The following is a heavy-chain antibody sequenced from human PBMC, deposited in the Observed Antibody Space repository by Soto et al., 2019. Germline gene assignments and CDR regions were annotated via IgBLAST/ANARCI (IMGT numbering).Heavy chain of an antibody. D-gene: IGHD3-22*01. J-gene: IGHJ4*02. Sequence: GGSRLVTCAVSAFTFSCYARHVVRRAADNGLQLPAFISHDGNNTYYADSVKGRFSISRDNCKGTLYLQMNSLRTEDTAMSYCARPRYHYDSTTYYGRQPADYWGLGTMVTSSS. V-gene: IGHV3-30-3*01. CDR1: AFTFSCYA. CDR3: ARPRYHYDSTTYYGRQPADY. CDR2: ISHDGNNT.